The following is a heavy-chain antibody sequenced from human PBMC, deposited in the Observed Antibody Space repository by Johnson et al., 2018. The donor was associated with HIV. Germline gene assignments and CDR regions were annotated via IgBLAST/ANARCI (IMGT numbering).Heavy chain of an antibody. CDR2: ISGSGGYT. CDR1: GFTFSSYA. CDR3: AKDMFRWELLDGVTFDI. Sequence: VQLVESGGGLVQPGGSLRLSCAASGFTFSSYAMSWVRQAPGKGLEWVSAISGSGGYTYYADSVKGRFTISRDSSKNTLYLQMNSLRAEDTAVYYCAKDMFRWELLDGVTFDIWGQGTMVTVSS. V-gene: IGHV3-23*04. D-gene: IGHD1-26*01. J-gene: IGHJ3*02.